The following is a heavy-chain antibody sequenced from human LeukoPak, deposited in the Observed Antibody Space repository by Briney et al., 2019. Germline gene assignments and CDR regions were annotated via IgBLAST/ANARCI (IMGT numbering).Heavy chain of an antibody. CDR3: ARDSSAAGYNWFDP. CDR1: GYTFTGYY. CDR2: INPNSGGT. Sequence: ALVKVSCKASGYTFTGYYMHWVRQAPGQGLEWMGRINPNSGGTNYAQKFQGRVTMTRDTSISTAYMELSRLRSDDTAVYYCARDSSAAGYNWFDPWGQGTLVTVSS. J-gene: IGHJ5*02. D-gene: IGHD6-13*01. V-gene: IGHV1-2*06.